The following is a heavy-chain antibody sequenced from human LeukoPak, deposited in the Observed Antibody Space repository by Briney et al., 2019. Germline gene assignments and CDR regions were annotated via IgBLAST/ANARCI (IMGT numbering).Heavy chain of an antibody. Sequence: SETLSLTCTVSGGSISSSSYYWGWIRQPPGKGLEWIGSIYYSGSTYYNPSLKSRVTISVDTSKNQFSLKLSSVTAADTAVYSCARRPAYYFDSWGQGTLVTVSS. CDR1: GGSISSSSYY. CDR2: IYYSGST. V-gene: IGHV4-39*01. J-gene: IGHJ4*02. CDR3: ARRPAYYFDS.